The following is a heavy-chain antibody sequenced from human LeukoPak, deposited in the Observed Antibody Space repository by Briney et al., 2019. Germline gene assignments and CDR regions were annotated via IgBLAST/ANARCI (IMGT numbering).Heavy chain of an antibody. V-gene: IGHV3-7*01. Sequence: PGGSLRLSXAASGFTFRRSWMSWVRQAPGKGLEWVANIKEDGSEKYYVDSVKGRFTISRDNGRNSLYLQMTSLRAEDTAVYYCARDDIATCEDWGQGTLVTVSS. CDR3: ARDDIATCED. D-gene: IGHD2-15*01. CDR2: IKEDGSEK. CDR1: GFTFRRSW. J-gene: IGHJ4*02.